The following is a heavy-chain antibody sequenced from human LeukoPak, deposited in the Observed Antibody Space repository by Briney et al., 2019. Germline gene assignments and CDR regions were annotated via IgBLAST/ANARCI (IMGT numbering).Heavy chain of an antibody. CDR3: ARDHAAPGKFDP. J-gene: IGHJ5*02. CDR1: GFTFRIFS. Sequence: GGSLRLSCAASGFTFRIFSMYGVRQAPGKGLEWVSSISSSSSYIYYADSVKGRFTISRDNAKNSLYLQMNSLRAEVTAVYYCARDHAAPGKFDPWGQGTLVTVSS. V-gene: IGHV3-21*01. D-gene: IGHD6-6*01. CDR2: ISSSSSYI.